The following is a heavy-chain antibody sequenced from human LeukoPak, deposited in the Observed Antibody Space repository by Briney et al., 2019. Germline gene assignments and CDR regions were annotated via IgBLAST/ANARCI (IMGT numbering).Heavy chain of an antibody. V-gene: IGHV1-18*04. D-gene: IGHD3-10*01. CDR2: ISAYNGNT. CDR3: ARASILWFGELYRLDY. CDR1: GYTFTSYG. Sequence: ASVKVSCKASGYTFTSYGISWVRQAPGQGLEWMGWISAYNGNTNYAQKLQGRVTMTTDTSTSTAYMELRSLRSDDTAVYYCARASILWFGELYRLDYWGQGTLVTVSS. J-gene: IGHJ4*02.